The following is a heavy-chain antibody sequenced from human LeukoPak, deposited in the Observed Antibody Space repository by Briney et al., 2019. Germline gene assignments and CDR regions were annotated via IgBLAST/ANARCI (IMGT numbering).Heavy chain of an antibody. J-gene: IGHJ4*02. CDR1: GYTFTSNY. CDR3: ARDQEGFDY. V-gene: IGHV1-46*01. Sequence: ASVKVSCKASGYTFTSNYIHWVRQAPGQGLEWMGMIYPRDGSTSYAQKFQGRVTVTRDTSTSTVHMELSGLRSEDTAVYYCARDQEGFDYWGQGTLVTVPS. CDR2: IYPRDGST.